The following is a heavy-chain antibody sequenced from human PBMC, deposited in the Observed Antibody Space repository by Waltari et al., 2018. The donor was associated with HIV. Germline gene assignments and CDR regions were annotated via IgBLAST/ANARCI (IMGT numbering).Heavy chain of an antibody. J-gene: IGHJ2*01. CDR3: ARGTYGDYVYWYFNL. CDR2: IYYSGST. V-gene: IGHV4-59*01. D-gene: IGHD4-17*01. Sequence: QVLLQESGPGLVKPSETLSLTCTVSGGSISNYYWNWIRQPPGQGLVWIGYIYYSGSTEYPPSLKRRVTISVDTSKNQFSLKLSSVTAADTAVYYCARGTYGDYVYWYFNLWGRGTLVTVSS. CDR1: GGSISNYY.